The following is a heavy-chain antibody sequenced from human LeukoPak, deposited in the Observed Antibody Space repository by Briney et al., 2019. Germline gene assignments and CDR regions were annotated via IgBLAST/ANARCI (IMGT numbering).Heavy chain of an antibody. D-gene: IGHD1-26*01. Sequence: GGSLRLSCGASGFTFSNYGMLWVRQAPGKGLEWVAFIRYDGNNKLYADSMKGRFTISRDNSKNTLYLQMNSLRAEDTAVYYCARDFGGATNYWGQGTLVTVSS. J-gene: IGHJ4*02. CDR2: IRYDGNNK. CDR3: ARDFGGATNY. V-gene: IGHV3-30*02. CDR1: GFTFSNYG.